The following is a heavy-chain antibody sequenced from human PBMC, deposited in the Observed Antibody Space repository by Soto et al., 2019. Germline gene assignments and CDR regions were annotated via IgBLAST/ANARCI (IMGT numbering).Heavy chain of an antibody. CDR3: AGYLRGSGGDHDY. J-gene: IGHJ4*02. V-gene: IGHV4-39*07. CDR1: GGSISSSSYY. D-gene: IGHD2-21*02. CDR2: IYYSGST. Sequence: SETLSLTCTVSGGSISSSSYYWGWIRQPPGKGLEWIGSIYYSGSTYYNPSLKSRVTISVDTSKNQFSLKLSSVTAADTAVYYCAGYLRGSGGDHDYWGQGTLVTVSS.